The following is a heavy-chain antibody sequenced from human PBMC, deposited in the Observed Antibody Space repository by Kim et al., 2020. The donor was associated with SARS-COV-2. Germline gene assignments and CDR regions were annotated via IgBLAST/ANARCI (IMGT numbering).Heavy chain of an antibody. CDR3: ARAVAGTNCFDS. CDR2: INTDGCST. V-gene: IGHV3-74*01. Sequence: GGSLRLSCAASGFTFSSFWMDWVRQAPGKGLVWVARINTDGCSTSYADSVKGRFTISRDNAMNTVYLQMNRLSAENTAVYYCARAVAGTNCFDSWGQGTLV. D-gene: IGHD6-19*01. J-gene: IGHJ5*01. CDR1: GFTFSSFW.